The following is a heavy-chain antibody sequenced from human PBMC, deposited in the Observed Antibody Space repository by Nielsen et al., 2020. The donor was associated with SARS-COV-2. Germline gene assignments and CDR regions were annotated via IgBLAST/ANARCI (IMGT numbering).Heavy chain of an antibody. Sequence: SETLSLTCAISGDSVSSDSAVWNWIRQSPSRGLEWLGRTFYRSKWFNDYAISVKSRITISPDTSKNQFSLQLNSVTPEDTAVYYCSRSSWNDVRDAFDIWGQGAPVTVSS. CDR2: TFYRSKWFN. J-gene: IGHJ3*02. CDR1: GDSVSSDSAV. CDR3: SRSSWNDVRDAFDI. V-gene: IGHV6-1*01. D-gene: IGHD1-1*01.